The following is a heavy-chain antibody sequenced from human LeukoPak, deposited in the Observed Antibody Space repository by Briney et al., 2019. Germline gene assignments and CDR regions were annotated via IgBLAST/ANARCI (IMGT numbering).Heavy chain of an antibody. J-gene: IGHJ4*02. D-gene: IGHD7-27*01. CDR2: ISYSGST. CDR3: ARLQGRGDNYLNF. Sequence: SETLSLTCTVSGGSISPYYWSWLRQPPGKGLEWIGYISYSGSTNYNPSLKALKSRVTFSVDTSKTQFSLTLSSVHAADTAFYHCARLQGRGDNYLNFWGQGALVTVSS. CDR1: GGSISPYY. V-gene: IGHV4-59*08.